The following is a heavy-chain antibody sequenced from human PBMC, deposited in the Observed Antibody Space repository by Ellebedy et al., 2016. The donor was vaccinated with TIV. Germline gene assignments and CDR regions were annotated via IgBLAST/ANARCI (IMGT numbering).Heavy chain of an antibody. CDR3: TRESFRYFDWDL. CDR2: INTDGSST. J-gene: IGHJ5*02. D-gene: IGHD3-9*01. V-gene: IGHV3-74*01. CDR1: GFTLSGFW. Sequence: PGGSLRLSCAASGFTLSGFWMHWVRQVPGTGLMSLSRINTDGSSTSYEGSVEGRFTITRDNAKKTVYLEMRRLRSEDTAVYYCTRESFRYFDWDLWGQGTLVTVSS.